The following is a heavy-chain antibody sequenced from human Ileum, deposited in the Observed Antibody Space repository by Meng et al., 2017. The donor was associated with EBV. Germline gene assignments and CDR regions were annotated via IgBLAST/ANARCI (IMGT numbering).Heavy chain of an antibody. V-gene: IGHV1-18*01. CDR1: GYTFSNYG. Sequence: QIQLVRSGAEVKKPGDSVNVSCKASGYTFSNYGISWLRQAPGQGLEWMGWISAYNGNTNYAQNLQGRVTMTTDTSTGTAYMEVRSLRSDDTAVYYCARAGNGGSYYFTYWGQGTLVTVSS. J-gene: IGHJ4*02. CDR3: ARAGNGGSYYFTY. D-gene: IGHD1-26*01. CDR2: ISAYNGNT.